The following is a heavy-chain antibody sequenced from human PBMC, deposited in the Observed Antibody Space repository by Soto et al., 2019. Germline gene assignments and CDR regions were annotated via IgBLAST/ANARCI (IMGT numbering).Heavy chain of an antibody. CDR1: GYNLTSYA. D-gene: IGHD3-16*01. J-gene: IGHJ3*01. Sequence: ASVKVSCKASGYNLTSYAMHWVRQAPGQRLERMGWINAGNGNTKYSQNFQGRLTITADESSNTAYMELSSLTSEDTAIYYFAREGYTFGPGAVRGAFDVWGQGTMVTVSS. CDR2: INAGNGNT. CDR3: AREGYTFGPGAVRGAFDV. V-gene: IGHV1-3*01.